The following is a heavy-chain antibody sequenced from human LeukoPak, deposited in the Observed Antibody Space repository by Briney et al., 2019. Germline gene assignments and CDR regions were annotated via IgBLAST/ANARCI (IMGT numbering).Heavy chain of an antibody. CDR1: GYTFTNYA. CDR2: ISAYNGNT. J-gene: IGHJ5*02. D-gene: IGHD2-2*01. Sequence: ASVKVSCKASGYTFTNYAVNWVRQAPGQGLEWMGWISAYNGNTNYAQKLQGRVTMTTDTSTSTAYMELRSLRSDDTAVYYCARDHCRTSCYLREGFDPWGQGTLVTVSS. CDR3: ARDHCRTSCYLREGFDP. V-gene: IGHV1-18*01.